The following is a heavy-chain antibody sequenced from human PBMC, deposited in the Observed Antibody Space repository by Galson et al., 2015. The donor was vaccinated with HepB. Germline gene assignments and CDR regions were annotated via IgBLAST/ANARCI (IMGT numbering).Heavy chain of an antibody. D-gene: IGHD1-26*01. J-gene: IGHJ3*02. Sequence: SLRLSCAASGFTFSSYEMDWVRQAPGKGLEWVSYINPDSNNMYYADSVRGRFTISRDNAKNSLYLQMSSLRAEDTAVYYCVSQNGNSSDIWGRGTMVTVSS. CDR3: VSQNGNSSDI. V-gene: IGHV3-48*03. CDR1: GFTFSSYE. CDR2: INPDSNNM.